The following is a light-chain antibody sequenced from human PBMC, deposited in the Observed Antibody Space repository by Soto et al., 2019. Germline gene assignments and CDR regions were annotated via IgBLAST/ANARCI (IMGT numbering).Light chain of an antibody. V-gene: IGKV1-5*03. J-gene: IGKJ4*01. CDR2: KAS. CDR1: QSINSW. Sequence: DIQMTQSPSTLSASVGDRVTITCRASQSINSWLAWYQQKPGKAPKLLLYKASSLESGVPSRFSGSGSGTEFTLTTSSLQPDDFGTYYCQQYDTSPLTFGGGTKVDIK. CDR3: QQYDTSPLT.